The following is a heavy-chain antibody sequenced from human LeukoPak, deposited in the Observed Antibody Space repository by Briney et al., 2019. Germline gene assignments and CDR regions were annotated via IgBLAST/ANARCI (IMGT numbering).Heavy chain of an antibody. CDR3: AKFRTQWLPTGDYFDY. CDR1: GFTFSSYA. Sequence: PGGSLRLSCAASGFTFSSYAMSWVRQAPGKGLEWVSAISGSGGSTYYADSVKGRFTISRDNSKNTLYLQMNSLRAEDTAVYYCAKFRTQWLPTGDYFDYWGQGTLVTVSS. V-gene: IGHV3-23*01. J-gene: IGHJ4*02. CDR2: ISGSGGST. D-gene: IGHD6-19*01.